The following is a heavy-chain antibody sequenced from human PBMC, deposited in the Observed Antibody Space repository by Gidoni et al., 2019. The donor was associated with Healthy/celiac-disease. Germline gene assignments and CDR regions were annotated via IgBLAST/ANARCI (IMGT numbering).Heavy chain of an antibody. J-gene: IGHJ4*02. V-gene: IGHV3-30*18. Sequence: QVQLVESGGGVVQPGRSLRLSCAASGFTFSSYGMHWVRQAPGKGLEWVAVISYDGSNKYYADSVKGRFTISRDNSKNTLYLQMNSLRAEDTAVYYCAKSNGAAGFDYWGQGTLVTVSS. CDR1: GFTFSSYG. D-gene: IGHD2-8*01. CDR2: ISYDGSNK. CDR3: AKSNGAAGFDY.